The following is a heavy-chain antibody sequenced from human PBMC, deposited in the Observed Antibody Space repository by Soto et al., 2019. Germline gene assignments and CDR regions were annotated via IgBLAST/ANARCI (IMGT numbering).Heavy chain of an antibody. D-gene: IGHD2-21*02. V-gene: IGHV4-30-4*01. CDR2: IHYSGSI. Sequence: QVQLQESGLGLVRPSQTLSLTCTVSGGSISTDHYHWTWIRQTPGKGLEWIGYIHYSGSIHFNPFLQSRVSMSVDTSKNLFSLKLSSVTAADTAVYFCAREDDGGDRDYYGLDVWGQGTTVTVSS. CDR3: AREDDGGDRDYYGLDV. CDR1: GGSISTDHYH. J-gene: IGHJ6*02.